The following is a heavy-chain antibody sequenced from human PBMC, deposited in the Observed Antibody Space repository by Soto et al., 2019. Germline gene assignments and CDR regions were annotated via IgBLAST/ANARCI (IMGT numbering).Heavy chain of an antibody. CDR2: ISGSGGST. D-gene: IGHD5-18*01. CDR3: AKREGYGVVDY. J-gene: IGHJ4*02. V-gene: IGHV3-23*01. CDR1: GFTFSIYA. Sequence: EVQLLESGGGLVQPGGSLRLSCAASGFTFSIYAMSWVRQAPGKGLEWVSGISGSGGSTYYADSVKGRFTISRDNTKNTLYLQMNSLRAEDTAVYYCAKREGYGVVDYWGQGTLVSVSS.